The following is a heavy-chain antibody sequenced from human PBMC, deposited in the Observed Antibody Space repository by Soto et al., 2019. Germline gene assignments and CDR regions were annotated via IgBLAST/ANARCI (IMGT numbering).Heavy chain of an antibody. CDR3: ARDRGYSGYIDY. J-gene: IGHJ4*02. V-gene: IGHV4-38-2*02. CDR2: IYHSGST. Sequence: PSETLSLTCAVSGYSISSGYYWGCIRQPPGKGLEWSGSIYHSGSTYYNPSLKSRVTISVDTSKNQFSLKLSSVTAADTAVYYCARDRGYSGYIDYWGKGTLVTVSS. CDR1: GYSISSGYY. D-gene: IGHD5-12*01.